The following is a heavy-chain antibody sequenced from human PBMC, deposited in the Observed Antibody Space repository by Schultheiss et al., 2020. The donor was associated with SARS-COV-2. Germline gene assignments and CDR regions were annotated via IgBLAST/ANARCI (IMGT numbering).Heavy chain of an antibody. CDR1: GGSITSGSYY. CDR3: ARDPLSFEVVPATDAFDI. V-gene: IGHV4-61*09. D-gene: IGHD2-15*01. J-gene: IGHJ3*02. CDR2: IYTSGST. Sequence: SQTLSLTCTVSGGSITSGSYYWSWIRQPAGKRLEWIGQIYTSGSTNYNPSLKSRVTISVDTTKNQFSLKLTSVTAADTAVYYCARDPLSFEVVPATDAFDIWGQGTMVTVSS.